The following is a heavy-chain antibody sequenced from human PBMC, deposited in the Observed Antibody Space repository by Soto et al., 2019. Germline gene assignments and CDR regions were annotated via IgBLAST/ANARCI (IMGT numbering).Heavy chain of an antibody. J-gene: IGHJ4*02. Sequence: SETLSLTCTVSGGSVSYYYWSWIRQPPGKGLEWIGYSYYTGNTDYDPSLKSRVTISVDTSKNHFSLKLNSVTAADTAVYYCARVKRAAGHLDFDLWGQGTLVTVSS. CDR2: SYYTGNT. V-gene: IGHV4-59*02. CDR1: GGSVSYYY. D-gene: IGHD6-13*01. CDR3: ARVKRAAGHLDFDL.